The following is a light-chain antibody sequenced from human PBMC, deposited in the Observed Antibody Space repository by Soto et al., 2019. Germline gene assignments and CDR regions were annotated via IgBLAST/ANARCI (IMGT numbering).Light chain of an antibody. V-gene: IGKV3-15*01. CDR2: GAS. J-gene: IGKJ1*01. Sequence: EIVITQSPSTLSVSPGERATLSCTASQTVTTNLAWYQHKPGQAPRLLIYGASTRAPGIPARFSGSGSETEFTLTISSLQSEDFAVYYCQHYNNWPPWTFGQGTKVDIK. CDR1: QTVTTN. CDR3: QHYNNWPPWT.